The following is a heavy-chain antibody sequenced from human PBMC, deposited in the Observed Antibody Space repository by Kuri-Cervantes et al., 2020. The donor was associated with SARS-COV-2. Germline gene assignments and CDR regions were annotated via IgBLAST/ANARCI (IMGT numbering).Heavy chain of an antibody. CDR3: ARVLSSEYSYGFDY. CDR1: GGSISSYY. CDR2: IYYSGST. Sequence: SETLSLTCTASGGSISSYYWSWIRQPPGKGLEWIGYIYYSGSTNYNPSLKSRVTISVDTSKNQFSLKLSSVTAADTAVYYCARVLSSEYSYGFDYWGQGTLVTVSS. J-gene: IGHJ4*02. V-gene: IGHV4-59*01. D-gene: IGHD5-18*01.